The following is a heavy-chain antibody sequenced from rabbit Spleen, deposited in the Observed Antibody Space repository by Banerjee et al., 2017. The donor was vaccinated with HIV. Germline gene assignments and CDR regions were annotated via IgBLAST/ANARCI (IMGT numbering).Heavy chain of an antibody. V-gene: IGHV1S40*01. CDR2: IYTSRT. CDR3: ARASNGYREAFNL. Sequence: QSLEESGGDLVKPGASLTLTCIASGVSFSGDSYMCWVRQAPGKGLEWIACIYTSRTWYASWAKGRFTISKTSSTTVTLQMTSLTAADTATYFCARASNGYREAFNLWGPGTLVTVS. J-gene: IGHJ4*01. CDR1: GVSFSGDSY. D-gene: IGHD1-1*01.